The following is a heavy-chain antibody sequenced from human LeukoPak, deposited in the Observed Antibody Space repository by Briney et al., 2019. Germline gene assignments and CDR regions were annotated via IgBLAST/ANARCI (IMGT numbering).Heavy chain of an antibody. CDR1: GFTFSSNW. Sequence: PGGSLRLSCAASGFTFSSNWMHWVRQAPGKGLVWVASINEDGSTTNYADSVKGRFTISRDNAKNTLYLQMNSLRAEDTAVYYCVRDLGGRSGHWGQGTLVSASS. CDR2: INEDGSTT. CDR3: VRDLGGRSGH. D-gene: IGHD1-26*01. J-gene: IGHJ4*02. V-gene: IGHV3-74*01.